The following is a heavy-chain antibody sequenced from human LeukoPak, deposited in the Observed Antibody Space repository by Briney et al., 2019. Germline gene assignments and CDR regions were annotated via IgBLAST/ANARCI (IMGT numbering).Heavy chain of an antibody. CDR2: IKQDGSEK. CDR1: GFTFSSYW. CDR3: ARDGSGSYSYYYYGMDV. V-gene: IGHV3-7*01. J-gene: IGHJ6*02. Sequence: GGSLRLSCAASGFTFSSYWMSWVRQAPGKGLEWVANIKQDGSEKYYADSVKGRFTISRDNSKNTLYLQMNSLRAEDTAVYYCARDGSGSYSYYYYGMDVWGQGTTVTVSS. D-gene: IGHD3-10*01.